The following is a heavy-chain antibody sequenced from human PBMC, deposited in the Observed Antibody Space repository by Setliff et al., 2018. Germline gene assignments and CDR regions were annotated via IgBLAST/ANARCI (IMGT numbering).Heavy chain of an antibody. CDR3: ARHEFVGGYYGSVTYRHFDY. Sequence: PSETLSLTCTVSGGSISSSSYQWGWVRQTPGKGLEWIGSIYYSGTAYYNPSLKSRVTISVDTSKNQFSLQVTSVTATDTAVYYCARHEFVGGYYGSVTYRHFDYWGQGILVTVPQ. J-gene: IGHJ4*02. V-gene: IGHV4-39*01. CDR1: GGSISSSSYQ. CDR2: IYYSGTA. D-gene: IGHD3-10*01.